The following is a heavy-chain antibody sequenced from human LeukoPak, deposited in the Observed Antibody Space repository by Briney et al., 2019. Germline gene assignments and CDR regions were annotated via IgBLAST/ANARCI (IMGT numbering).Heavy chain of an antibody. CDR2: IYYSGST. V-gene: IGHV4-39*07. CDR3: ARVRCSGGSCPYYYYYYYMDV. CDR1: GGSIRSTTYY. J-gene: IGHJ6*03. D-gene: IGHD2-15*01. Sequence: PSETLSLTCSVSGGSIRSTTYYWGWIRQPPGKGLEWIGSIYYSGSTYYNPSLQSRVTISIDTSKNQFSLKLRFVTAADTAVYYCARVRCSGGSCPYYYYYYYMDVWGKGTTVTVSS.